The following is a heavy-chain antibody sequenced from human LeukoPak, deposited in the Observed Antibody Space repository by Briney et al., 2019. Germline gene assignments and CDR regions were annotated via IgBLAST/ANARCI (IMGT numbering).Heavy chain of an antibody. Sequence: SETLSLTCAVYGGSFSGYYWSWIRQPPGKGLEWIGEINHSGSTNYNPSLKSRVTISVDTSKNQFSLKLSSVTAADTAVYYCARGRWLRPNWFDPWGQGTLVTVSS. J-gene: IGHJ5*02. CDR2: INHSGST. CDR3: ARGRWLRPNWFDP. V-gene: IGHV4-34*01. D-gene: IGHD5-12*01. CDR1: GGSFSGYY.